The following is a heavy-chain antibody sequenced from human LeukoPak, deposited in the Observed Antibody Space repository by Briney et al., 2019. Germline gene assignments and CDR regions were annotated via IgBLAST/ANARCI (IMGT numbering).Heavy chain of an antibody. CDR3: ARHQVRTWTFREFDY. CDR2: INHSGST. V-gene: IGHV4-34*01. CDR1: GGSFSGYY. Sequence: PSETLSLTCAVYGGSFSGYYWSWIRQPPGKGLEWIGEINHSGSTNYNPSLKSRVTISVDTSKNQFSLKLSSVTAADTAVYYCARHQVRTWTFREFDYWGQGTLVTVSS. J-gene: IGHJ4*02. D-gene: IGHD1-1*01.